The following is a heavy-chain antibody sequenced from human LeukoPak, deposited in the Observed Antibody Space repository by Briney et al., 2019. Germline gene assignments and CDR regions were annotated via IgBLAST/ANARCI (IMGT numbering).Heavy chain of an antibody. CDR2: MSSDGNKN. Sequence: GRSLRLSCEASGFTFSHYAMHWVRQAPGKGLEWVAVMSSDGNKNYYVDSVKGRFTISRDNSKDTLYLEMHSLIREDTAVYYCARDLRGDYDFWSGRFPIDWGRGTLVTVPS. D-gene: IGHD3-3*01. CDR1: GFTFSHYA. V-gene: IGHV3-30*04. CDR3: ARDLRGDYDFWSGRFPID. J-gene: IGHJ4*02.